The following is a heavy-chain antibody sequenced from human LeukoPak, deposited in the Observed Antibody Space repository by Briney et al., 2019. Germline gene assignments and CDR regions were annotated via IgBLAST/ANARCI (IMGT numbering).Heavy chain of an antibody. D-gene: IGHD1-26*01. Sequence: PGRSLRLSCAASGFTFDDYAMHWVRQAPGKGLEWVSGISWNSGSIGYADSVKGRFTISRDNAKNSLYLQMNSLRADDTALYYCAKDSGSYGDPIDYWGQGTLVTVSA. V-gene: IGHV3-9*01. CDR2: ISWNSGSI. CDR3: AKDSGSYGDPIDY. J-gene: IGHJ4*02. CDR1: GFTFDDYA.